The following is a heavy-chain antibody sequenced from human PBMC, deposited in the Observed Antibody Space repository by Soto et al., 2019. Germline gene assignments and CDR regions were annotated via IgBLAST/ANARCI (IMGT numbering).Heavy chain of an antibody. CDR3: ARIEERNPAGTRAFDN. CDR1: RGYISSGDYY. CDR2: IYYSGST. V-gene: IGHV4-30-4*01. D-gene: IGHD1-1*01. Sequence: PSETLSLTCTVSRGYISSGDYYWSWIRQPPGKGVEWIGYIYYSGSTYYNPSLKSRVTISVDTSKNQFSLKLSSVTAADTAVYYCARIEERNPAGTRAFDNWGQGTMVTVSS. J-gene: IGHJ3*02.